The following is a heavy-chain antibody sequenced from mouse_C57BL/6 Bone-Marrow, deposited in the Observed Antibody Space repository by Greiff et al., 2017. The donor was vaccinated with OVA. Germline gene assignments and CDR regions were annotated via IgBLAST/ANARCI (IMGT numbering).Heavy chain of an antibody. J-gene: IGHJ3*01. CDR2: IDPSDSYT. D-gene: IGHD1-1*01. CDR1: GYTFTSYW. Sequence: VQLKQPGAELVRPGTSVKLSCKASGYTFTSYWMHWVKQRPGQGLEWIGVIDPSDSYTNYNQKFKGKATLTVDTSSSTAYMQLSSLTSEDSAVYYCARGPHYYGSSYDFFAYWGQGTLVTVAA. CDR3: ARGPHYYGSSYDFFAY. V-gene: IGHV1-59*01.